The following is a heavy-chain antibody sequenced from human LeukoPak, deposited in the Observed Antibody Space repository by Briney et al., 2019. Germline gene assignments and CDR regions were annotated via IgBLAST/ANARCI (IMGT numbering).Heavy chain of an antibody. Sequence: PGGSLRLSCAASGFTFSSYETNWVRQAPGKGLEWVSYISSSGSTIYYADSVKGRFTISRDNAKNSLYLQMNSLRAEDTAVYYCARALLYIGLLTKRSCGMDVWGQGTTVADSS. D-gene: IGHD1-26*01. J-gene: IGHJ6*02. CDR2: ISSSGSTI. V-gene: IGHV3-48*03. CDR1: GFTFSSYE. CDR3: ARALLYIGLLTKRSCGMDV.